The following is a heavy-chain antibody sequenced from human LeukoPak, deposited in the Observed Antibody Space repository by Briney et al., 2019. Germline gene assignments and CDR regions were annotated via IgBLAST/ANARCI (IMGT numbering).Heavy chain of an antibody. V-gene: IGHV3-53*01. D-gene: IGHD2/OR15-2a*01. Sequence: GGSLRLSCAASGFTFSSYAMSWVRQAPGKGLEWVSVIYSGGSTYYADSVKGRFTISRDNSKNTLYLQMNSLRAEDTAVYYCARLSTLLDFDYWGQGTLVTVSS. CDR1: GFTFSSYA. CDR2: IYSGGST. J-gene: IGHJ4*02. CDR3: ARLSTLLDFDY.